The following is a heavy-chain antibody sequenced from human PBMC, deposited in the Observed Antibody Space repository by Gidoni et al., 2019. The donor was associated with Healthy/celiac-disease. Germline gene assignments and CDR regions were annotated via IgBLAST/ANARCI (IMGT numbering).Heavy chain of an antibody. CDR2: IYPGDSDT. J-gene: IGHJ3*02. D-gene: IGHD6-6*01. Sequence: EVQLVQSGAAVKKPGESLTISCKGSGYSFTHYWLGWGRQMPAKGLEWMGNIYPGDSDTRYSPSFQGQVTISADKSISTAYLQWSSLKASDTAMYYCAKTSQRGIAARGEVDGHAFDIWGQGTMVTVSS. CDR1: GYSFTHYW. V-gene: IGHV5-51*01. CDR3: AKTSQRGIAARGEVDGHAFDI.